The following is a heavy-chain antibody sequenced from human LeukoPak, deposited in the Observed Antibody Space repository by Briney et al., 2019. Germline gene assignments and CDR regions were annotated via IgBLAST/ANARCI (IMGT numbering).Heavy chain of an antibody. V-gene: IGHV1-69*01. Sequence: PAASVKVSCKASGGTFSSYAISWVRQAPGQGLEWMGGIIPIFGTANYAQKFQGRVTITADESTSTAYMELSSLRSEDTAVYYCARCLGYCSSTSCYRGGSCFDYWGQGTLVTVSS. CDR1: GGTFSSYA. J-gene: IGHJ4*02. CDR3: ARCLGYCSSTSCYRGGSCFDY. D-gene: IGHD2-2*02. CDR2: IIPIFGTA.